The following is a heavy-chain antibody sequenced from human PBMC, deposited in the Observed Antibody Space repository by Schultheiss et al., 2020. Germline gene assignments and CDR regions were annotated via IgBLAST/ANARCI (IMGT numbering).Heavy chain of an antibody. CDR3: ARGHYDFWSGYYAYYGMDL. CDR1: GGSISSSSYY. D-gene: IGHD3-3*01. Sequence: SETLSLTCTVSGGSISSSSYYWGWIRQPPGKGLEWIGSIYYSGSTYYNPSLKSRVTISVDTSKNQFSLQLNSVTPEDTAVYYCARGHYDFWSGYYAYYGMDLWGQGTTVTVSS. J-gene: IGHJ6*02. CDR2: IYYSGST. V-gene: IGHV4-39*01.